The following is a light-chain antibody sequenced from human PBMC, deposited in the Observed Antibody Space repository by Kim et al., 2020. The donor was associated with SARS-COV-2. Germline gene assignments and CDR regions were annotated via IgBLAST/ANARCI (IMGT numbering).Light chain of an antibody. CDR3: ASWDDSLSGWV. Sequence: LTQPPSASGTPGQRITISCSGSSSDIGSNTVNWYQQFPGTTPKLLIYSNTQRPSRVPDRFSGSKSGTSASLAISELQSEDEADYYCASWDDSLSGWV. CDR2: SNT. V-gene: IGLV1-44*01. CDR1: SSDIGSNT. J-gene: IGLJ3*02.